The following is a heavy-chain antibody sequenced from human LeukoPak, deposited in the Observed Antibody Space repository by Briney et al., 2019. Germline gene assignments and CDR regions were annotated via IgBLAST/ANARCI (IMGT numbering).Heavy chain of an antibody. CDR3: ARHRTIGDYFDY. D-gene: IGHD4/OR15-4a*01. J-gene: IGHJ4*02. CDR1: GFTFSSYG. Sequence: GSLRLSCAASGFTFSSYGMSWVRQPPGKGLEWIGSIYYSGSTYYNPSLKSRVTISVDTSKNQFSLKLSSVTAADTAVYYCARHRTIGDYFDYWGQGTLVTVSS. CDR2: IYYSGST. V-gene: IGHV4-39*01.